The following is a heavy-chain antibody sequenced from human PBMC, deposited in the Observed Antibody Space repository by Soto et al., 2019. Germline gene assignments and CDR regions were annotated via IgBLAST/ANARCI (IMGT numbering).Heavy chain of an antibody. D-gene: IGHD2-2*03. CDR2: IYYRGST. Sequence: QVQLQESGPGLVKPSETLSLTCTVSGGSITSYYWSWIRQPPGKGLEWIGYIYYRGSTNYNPSLKSRVNISVDTSKNQFSLKLSSVTAADTAVYYCARVDHVMYYFDYWGQGTLVTVSS. V-gene: IGHV4-59*01. J-gene: IGHJ4*02. CDR3: ARVDHVMYYFDY. CDR1: GGSITSYY.